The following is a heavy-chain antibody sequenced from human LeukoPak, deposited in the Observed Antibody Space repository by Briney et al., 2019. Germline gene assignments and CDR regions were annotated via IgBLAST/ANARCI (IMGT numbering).Heavy chain of an antibody. D-gene: IGHD3-10*01. CDR3: ARDHYYGSGSYGY. Sequence: PGGSLRLSCAAPGFTFSDYYMSWIRQAPGKGLEWVSYISSSSSYTNYADSVKGRLTISRDNAKNSLYLQMNSLRAEDTAVYYCARDHYYGSGSYGYWGQGTLVTVSS. J-gene: IGHJ4*02. CDR1: GFTFSDYY. V-gene: IGHV3-11*06. CDR2: ISSSSSYT.